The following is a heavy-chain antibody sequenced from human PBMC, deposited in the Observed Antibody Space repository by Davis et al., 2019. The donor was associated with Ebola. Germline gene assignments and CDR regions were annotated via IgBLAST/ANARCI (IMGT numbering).Heavy chain of an antibody. Sequence: SETLSLTCAVYGGPFSGYYWSWIRQPPGKGLEWIGEINHSGSTNYNPSLKSRVTISVDTSKNQFSLKLSSVTAADTAVYYCARGSSRLHSSSWYRYWGQGTLVTVSS. CDR3: ARGSSRLHSSSWYRY. CDR1: GGPFSGYY. D-gene: IGHD6-13*01. V-gene: IGHV4-34*01. J-gene: IGHJ4*02. CDR2: INHSGST.